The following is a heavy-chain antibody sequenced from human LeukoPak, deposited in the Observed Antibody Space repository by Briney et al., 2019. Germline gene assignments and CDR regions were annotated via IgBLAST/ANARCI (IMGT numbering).Heavy chain of an antibody. V-gene: IGHV4-30-2*01. D-gene: IGHD3-10*01. J-gene: IGHJ5*02. CDR3: ASSRATMVRGVKRINWFDP. CDR2: IYHSGST. CDR1: GGSISSGGYS. Sequence: SQTLSLTCAVSGGSISSGGYSWSWIRQPPGTGLEWIGYIYHSGSTYYNPSLKSRVTISVDRSKNQFSLKLSSVTAADTAVYYCASSRATMVRGVKRINWFDPWGQGTLVTVSS.